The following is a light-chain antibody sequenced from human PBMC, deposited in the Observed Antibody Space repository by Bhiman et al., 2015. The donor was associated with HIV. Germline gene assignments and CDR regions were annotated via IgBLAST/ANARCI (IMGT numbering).Light chain of an antibody. J-gene: IGLJ3*02. CDR3: ASWDDSLNGPL. CDR2: GNV. Sequence: QSALTQSPSVSGTPGQRVTIFCSGSDSDIGINSVSWYQQLPGTAPKLLIYGNVLRPSRVPDRFSGSKSGTSASLAISGLQAEDEATYFCASWDDSLNGPLFGGGTKLTVL. V-gene: IGLV1-44*01. CDR1: DSDIGINS.